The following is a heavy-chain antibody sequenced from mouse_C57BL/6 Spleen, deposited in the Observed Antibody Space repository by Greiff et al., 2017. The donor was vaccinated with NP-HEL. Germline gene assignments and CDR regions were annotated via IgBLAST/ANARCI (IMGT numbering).Heavy chain of an antibody. CDR1: GFTFSSYA. V-gene: IGHV5-9-1*02. J-gene: IGHJ4*01. CDR3: TREDDYGGYYAMDY. Sequence: EVKLMESGEGLVKPGGSLKLSCAASGFTFSSYAMSWVRQTPEKRLEWVAYISSGGDYIYYADTVKGRFTISRDNARNTLYLQMSSLKSEDTAMYYCTREDDYGGYYAMDYWGQGTSVTVSS. D-gene: IGHD2-4*01. CDR2: ISSGGDYI.